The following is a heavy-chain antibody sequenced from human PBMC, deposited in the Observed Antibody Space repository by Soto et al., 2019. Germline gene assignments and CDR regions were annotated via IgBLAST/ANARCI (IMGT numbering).Heavy chain of an antibody. CDR2: VYNSGST. D-gene: IGHD6-13*01. V-gene: IGHV4-59*01. Sequence: NLSLTCTVSGGSISSNYWTWIRQPPGKGLEWIGYVYNSGSTNYNPSLKSRVTISEDTSKSQFSLKVNSMTAADTAVYYCARYRREAVAGYTLDNWGQGILVTVSS. CDR1: GGSISSNY. J-gene: IGHJ4*02. CDR3: ARYRREAVAGYTLDN.